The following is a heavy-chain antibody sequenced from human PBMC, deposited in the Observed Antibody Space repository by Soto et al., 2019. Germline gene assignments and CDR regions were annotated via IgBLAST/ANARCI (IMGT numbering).Heavy chain of an antibody. D-gene: IGHD3-22*01. Sequence: PSETLSLTCAVYGGSFSGYYWSWIRQPPGKGLEWIGEINHSGSTNYNPSLKSRVTISVDTSKNQFSLKLSSVTAADTAVYYCARGGSRGVVIKLISGSPLDYWGQGTLVTVSS. J-gene: IGHJ4*02. CDR2: INHSGST. CDR1: GGSFSGYY. V-gene: IGHV4-34*01. CDR3: ARGGSRGVVIKLISGSPLDY.